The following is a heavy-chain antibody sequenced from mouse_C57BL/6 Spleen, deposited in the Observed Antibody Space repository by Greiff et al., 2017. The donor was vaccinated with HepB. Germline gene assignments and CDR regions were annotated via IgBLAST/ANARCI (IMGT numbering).Heavy chain of an antibody. J-gene: IGHJ4*01. Sequence: VQLQQPGAELVRPGTSVKLSCKASGYTFTSYWMHWVKQRPGQGLEWIGVIDPSDSYTNYNQKFKGKATLTVDTSSSTAYMQLSSLTSEDSAVYYCAREGSNYVGAMDYWGQGTSVTVSS. CDR1: GYTFTSYW. D-gene: IGHD2-5*01. CDR2: IDPSDSYT. CDR3: AREGSNYVGAMDY. V-gene: IGHV1-59*01.